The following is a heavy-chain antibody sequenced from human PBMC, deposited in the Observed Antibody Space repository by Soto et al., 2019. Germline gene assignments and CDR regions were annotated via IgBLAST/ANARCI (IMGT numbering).Heavy chain of an antibody. D-gene: IGHD3-10*01. Sequence: QVQLQESGPGLVKPSQTLSLTCTVSGGSISSGGYYWSWIRQHPGKGLEWIGYIYYSGSTYYNPSLKSRVTISVHTSKNQFSLKLSSVTAADTAVYYCARKAHSLGYSYGMDVWGQGTTVTVSS. CDR2: IYYSGST. V-gene: IGHV4-31*03. J-gene: IGHJ6*02. CDR3: ARKAHSLGYSYGMDV. CDR1: GGSISSGGYY.